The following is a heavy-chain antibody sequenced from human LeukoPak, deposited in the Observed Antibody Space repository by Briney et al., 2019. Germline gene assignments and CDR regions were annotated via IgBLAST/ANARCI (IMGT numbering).Heavy chain of an antibody. CDR1: GYTLTDYY. D-gene: IGHD1-26*01. CDR2: IIPIFGTA. CDR3: ARESGSPYAFDI. J-gene: IGHJ3*02. Sequence: ASVKVSCKASGYTLTDYYMHWVRQAPGQGLEWMGGIIPIFGTANYAQKFQGRVTITADESTSTAYMELSSLRSEDTAVYYCARESGSPYAFDIWGQGTMVTVSS. V-gene: IGHV1-69*13.